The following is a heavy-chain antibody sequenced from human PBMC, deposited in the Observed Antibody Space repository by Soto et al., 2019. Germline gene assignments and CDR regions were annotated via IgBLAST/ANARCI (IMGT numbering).Heavy chain of an antibody. CDR1: GGSISSYY. V-gene: IGHV4-59*01. D-gene: IGHD3-16*01. J-gene: IGHJ5*01. CDR3: ASMIVDPVLSFDS. CDR2: IFYSGST. Sequence: QVQLQESGPGLVKPSETLSLTCTVSGGSISSYYWSWIRQPPGKGLEWIGFIFYSGSTSYNPSLLSRVTISIETSEYQFSLKLNSVTAADTAVYYCASMIVDPVLSFDSWGQGTLVAVSS.